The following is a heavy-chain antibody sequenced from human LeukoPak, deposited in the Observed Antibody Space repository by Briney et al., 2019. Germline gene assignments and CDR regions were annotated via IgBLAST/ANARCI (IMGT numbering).Heavy chain of an antibody. V-gene: IGHV1-3*01. CDR2: IHAGNGDT. Sequence: ASVKVSCKASGYTFTNVVHWVRQAPGQRPEWMGWIHAGNGDTKYSQNFQGRDTITSDTSASTAYMELSSLTSEDTALYYCARDDCGDTCYPGGYWGQGTLVTVSS. CDR1: GYTFTNV. CDR3: ARDDCGDTCYPGGY. J-gene: IGHJ4*02. D-gene: IGHD2-21*01.